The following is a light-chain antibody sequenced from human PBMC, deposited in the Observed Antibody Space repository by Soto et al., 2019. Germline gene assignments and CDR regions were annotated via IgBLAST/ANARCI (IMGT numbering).Light chain of an antibody. Sequence: EIVMTQSPATLSVSPGEGATLSCRASQSVSSKLAWYQQKPGQAPRLLIYGASTRATGIPARFSGSGSGTEFTLIISSLQSEDFAVYYCQQYNNWPPATFGQGTKVDIK. CDR3: QQYNNWPPAT. CDR2: GAS. CDR1: QSVSSK. V-gene: IGKV3-15*01. J-gene: IGKJ1*01.